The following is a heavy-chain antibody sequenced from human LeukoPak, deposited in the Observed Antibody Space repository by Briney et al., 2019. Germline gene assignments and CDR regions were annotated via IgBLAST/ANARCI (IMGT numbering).Heavy chain of an antibody. CDR2: MNPSGST. V-gene: IGHV4-34*01. J-gene: IGHJ4*02. D-gene: IGHD3-9*01. Sequence: GSLRLSCAASGFTFSSYSMNWVRQAPGKGLEWIGEMNPSGSTNYDPSLKSRVTLSVDTSKNQFSLKLSSVTAADTALYYCARIFISNGYSSFFDTWGQGSLVTVSS. CDR3: ARIFISNGYSSFFDT. CDR1: GFTFSSYS.